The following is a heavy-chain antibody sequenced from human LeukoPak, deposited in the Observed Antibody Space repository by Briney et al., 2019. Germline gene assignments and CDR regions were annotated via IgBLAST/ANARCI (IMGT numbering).Heavy chain of an antibody. CDR3: ARERSYYDNWFDP. D-gene: IGHD3-10*01. Sequence: SETLSLTCTVSGGSISSYYWSWIWQPPGKGLEWIGYIYYSGSTNYNPSLKSRVTISVDTSKNQFSLKLSSVTAADTAVYYCARERSYYDNWFDPWGQGTLVTVSS. CDR1: GGSISSYY. CDR2: IYYSGST. V-gene: IGHV4-59*01. J-gene: IGHJ5*02.